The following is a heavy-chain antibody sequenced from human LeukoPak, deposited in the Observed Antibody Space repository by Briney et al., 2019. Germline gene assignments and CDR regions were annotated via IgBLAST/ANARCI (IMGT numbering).Heavy chain of an antibody. V-gene: IGHV3-21*01. Sequence: GGSLRLSCAASGFTFSSYSMNWVRQAPGKGLEWVSSISSSSYIYYADSVKGRFTISRDNAKNSLYLQMNSLRAEDTAVYYCAVSKSGGYYYVFDYWGQGTLVTVSS. D-gene: IGHD3-22*01. CDR3: AVSKSGGYYYVFDY. CDR1: GFTFSSYS. CDR2: ISSSSYI. J-gene: IGHJ4*02.